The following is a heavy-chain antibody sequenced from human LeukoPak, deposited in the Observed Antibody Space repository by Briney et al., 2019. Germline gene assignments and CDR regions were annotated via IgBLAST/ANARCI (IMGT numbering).Heavy chain of an antibody. CDR1: GFTFSNYG. J-gene: IGHJ5*02. CDR3: ARSVVTPSSWFDP. V-gene: IGHV3-30*03. Sequence: GGSLRLSCVASGFTFSNYGIHWVRQAPGKGLEWVASISWDGRNKRYADSVTGRFTISRDNSQNTLYLQMNSLRGEDTAVYYCARSVVTPSSWFDPWGQGTLVTVSS. D-gene: IGHD4-23*01. CDR2: ISWDGRNK.